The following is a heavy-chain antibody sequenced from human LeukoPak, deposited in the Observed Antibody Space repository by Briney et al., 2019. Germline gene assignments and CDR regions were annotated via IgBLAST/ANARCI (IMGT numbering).Heavy chain of an antibody. CDR1: GGSISSYY. CDR3: ARERPLQTYYYYGMDV. Sequence: SETLSLTCTVSGGSISSYYWSWIRQPAGEGLEWIGRIYTSGSTNYNPSLKSRVTMSVDTSKNQFSLKLSSVTAADTAVYYCARERPLQTYYYYGMDVWGQGTTVTVSS. D-gene: IGHD5-24*01. CDR2: IYTSGST. J-gene: IGHJ6*02. V-gene: IGHV4-4*07.